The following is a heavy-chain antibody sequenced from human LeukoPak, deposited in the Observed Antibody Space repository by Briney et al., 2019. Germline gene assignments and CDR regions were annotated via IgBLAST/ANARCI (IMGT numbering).Heavy chain of an antibody. J-gene: IGHJ4*02. CDR1: GFTFSSYS. CDR3: AREAKSEMVKNYFDY. V-gene: IGHV3-21*01. CDR2: ISSSSSYI. D-gene: IGHD5-18*01. Sequence: PGGSLRLSCAASGFTFSSYSMNWVRQAPGKGPEWDSSISSSSSYIYYADSVKGRFTISRDNAKNSLYLQMNSLRAEDTAVYYCAREAKSEMVKNYFDYWGQGTLVTVSS.